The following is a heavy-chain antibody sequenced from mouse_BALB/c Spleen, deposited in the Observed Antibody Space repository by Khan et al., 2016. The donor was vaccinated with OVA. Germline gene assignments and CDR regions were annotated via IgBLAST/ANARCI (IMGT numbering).Heavy chain of an antibody. J-gene: IGHJ4*01. CDR3: TSHPDLSYVMIY. V-gene: IGHV9-3-1*01. Sequence: QIQLVQSGLELKKPGETVKISCKASGYTFTNYGMNWVKHAPGKGLNWVGWINTYTGEPTYADDFKGRFAFSLDISATTAYLQINNLQNEDTTTYFCTSHPDLSYVMIYWGQGTTVTVSS. CDR1: GYTFTNYG. CDR2: INTYTGEP.